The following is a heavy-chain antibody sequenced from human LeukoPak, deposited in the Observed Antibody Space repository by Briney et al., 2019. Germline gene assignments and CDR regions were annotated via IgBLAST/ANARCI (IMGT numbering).Heavy chain of an antibody. Sequence: SETLSLTCAVYGGSFSGYYWSRIRQPPGKGLEWIGEINHSGSTNYNPSLKSRVTISVDTSKNQFSLKLSSVTAADTAVYYCARVEGNYYDSSGYSFDIWGQGTMVTVSS. D-gene: IGHD3-22*01. CDR3: ARVEGNYYDSSGYSFDI. CDR1: GGSFSGYY. V-gene: IGHV4-34*01. CDR2: INHSGST. J-gene: IGHJ3*02.